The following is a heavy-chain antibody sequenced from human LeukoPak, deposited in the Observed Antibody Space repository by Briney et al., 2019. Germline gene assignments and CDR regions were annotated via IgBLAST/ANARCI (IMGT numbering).Heavy chain of an antibody. Sequence: SETLSLTCTVSGGSISSYYWSWIGQPPGKGLEWIGYIYYSGSTNYNPSLKSRVTISVDTSKNQFSLKLSSVTAADTAVYYCARSSYYAIDYWGQGTLVTVSS. J-gene: IGHJ4*02. CDR1: GGSISSYY. V-gene: IGHV4-59*01. CDR2: IYYSGST. D-gene: IGHD2-8*01. CDR3: ARSSYYAIDY.